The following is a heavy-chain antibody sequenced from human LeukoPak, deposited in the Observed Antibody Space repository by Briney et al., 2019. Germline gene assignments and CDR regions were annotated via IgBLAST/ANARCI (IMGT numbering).Heavy chain of an antibody. Sequence: PSETLSLTCTVSGGSISSSSYYWGWIRQPPGKGLEWIGEINHSGSTNYNPSLKSRVTVSVDTSKNQFSLKLSSVTAADTAVYYCARAVTRYYYDSSGYYFPDAFDIWGQGTMVTVSS. CDR1: GGSISSSSYY. CDR2: INHSGST. D-gene: IGHD3-22*01. J-gene: IGHJ3*02. CDR3: ARAVTRYYYDSSGYYFPDAFDI. V-gene: IGHV4-39*07.